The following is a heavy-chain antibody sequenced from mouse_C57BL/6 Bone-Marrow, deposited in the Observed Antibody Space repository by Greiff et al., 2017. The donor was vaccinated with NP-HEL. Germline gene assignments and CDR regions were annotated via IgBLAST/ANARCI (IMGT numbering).Heavy chain of an antibody. Sequence: DVKLQESGPGLVKPSQTVFLTCTVTGISITTGNYRWSWIRQFPGNKLEWIGYIYYSGTITYNPSLTSRTTITRDTPKNQFFLEMNSLTAEDTATYYCARLYYYGSSPAFDVWGTGTTVTVSS. CDR1: GISITTGNYR. D-gene: IGHD1-1*01. V-gene: IGHV3-5*01. CDR3: ARLYYYGSSPAFDV. CDR2: IYYSGTI. J-gene: IGHJ1*03.